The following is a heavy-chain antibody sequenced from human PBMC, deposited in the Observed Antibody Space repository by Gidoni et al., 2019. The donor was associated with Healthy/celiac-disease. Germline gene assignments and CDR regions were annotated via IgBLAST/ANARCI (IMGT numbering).Heavy chain of an antibody. CDR2: ISYDGSNK. J-gene: IGHJ3*02. CDR3: ARDYGDYDGAFDI. D-gene: IGHD4-17*01. V-gene: IGHV3-30*04. CDR1: GFTFSSYA. Sequence: QVQLVESGGGVVQPGRSLRLSCAASGFTFSSYAMHWVRQAPGKGLEWVAVISYDGSNKYYADSVKGRFTISRDNSKNTLYLQMNSLRAEDTAVYYCARDYGDYDGAFDIWGQGTMVTVSS.